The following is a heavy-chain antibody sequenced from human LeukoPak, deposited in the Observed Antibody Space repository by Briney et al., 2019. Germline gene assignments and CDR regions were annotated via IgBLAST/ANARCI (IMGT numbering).Heavy chain of an antibody. Sequence: GESPKISCKGSGYIFTTYWIGWVRQMPGKGLEWMGFIYPGDSDTRYSPSFQGQVTISADRSITTAYLQWSSLKTSDTAMYYCARAGSGSSYPNLVDYWGQGTLVTVSS. CDR1: GYIFTTYW. CDR3: ARAGSGSSYPNLVDY. J-gene: IGHJ4*02. D-gene: IGHD1-26*01. CDR2: IYPGDSDT. V-gene: IGHV5-51*01.